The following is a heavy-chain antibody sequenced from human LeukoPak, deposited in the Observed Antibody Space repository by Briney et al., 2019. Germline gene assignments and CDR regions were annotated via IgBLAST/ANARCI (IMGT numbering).Heavy chain of an antibody. Sequence: GRSLRLSCAASGFTFSSYAMHWVRQAPGKGLEWVAVIPYDGSNKYYADSVKGRFTISRDNSKNTLYLQMNSLRAEDTAVYYCAREERGYSYVYYPCYFDYWGQGTLVTVSS. CDR3: AREERGYSYVYYPCYFDY. V-gene: IGHV3-30-3*01. D-gene: IGHD5-18*01. CDR1: GFTFSSYA. CDR2: IPYDGSNK. J-gene: IGHJ4*02.